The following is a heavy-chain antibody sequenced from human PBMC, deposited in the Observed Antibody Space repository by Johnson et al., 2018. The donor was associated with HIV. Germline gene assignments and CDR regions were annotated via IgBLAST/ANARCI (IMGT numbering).Heavy chain of an antibody. V-gene: IGHV3-43D*04. Sequence: VQLVESGGGLVQPGGSLRLSCAASGFTFDDYTMHWVRQAPGKGLEWVSLISWDGGSTYYADSVKGRFTISRDNSKNSLYLQMNSLIAEDTALYYCASSRRGQQLVPLAFDIWGQGTMVTVSS. CDR3: ASSRRGQQLVPLAFDI. J-gene: IGHJ3*02. CDR1: GFTFDDYT. D-gene: IGHD6-13*01. CDR2: ISWDGGST.